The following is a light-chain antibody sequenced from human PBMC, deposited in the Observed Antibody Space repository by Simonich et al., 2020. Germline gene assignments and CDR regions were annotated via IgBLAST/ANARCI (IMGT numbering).Light chain of an antibody. CDR3: QQYYSTPLT. V-gene: IGKV4-1*01. Sequence: DIVMTQSPDSLAVSLGERATINCKSSQSVLYSSNNKNYLAWSQKKPGQPPKLLIYWATTSESGVPDRFIGSGSGTDFTLPISSLQAEDVAVYYCQQYYSTPLTFGGGTKVEIK. CDR1: QSVLYSSNNKNY. CDR2: WAT. J-gene: IGKJ4*01.